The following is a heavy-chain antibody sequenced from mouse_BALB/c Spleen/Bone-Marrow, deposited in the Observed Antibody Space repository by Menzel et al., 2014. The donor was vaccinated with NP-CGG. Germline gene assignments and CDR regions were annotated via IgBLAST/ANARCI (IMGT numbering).Heavy chain of an antibody. V-gene: IGHV1-67*01. CDR1: GYTFTDYA. CDR3: ARDISGYVRAMDY. D-gene: IGHD3-2*01. Sequence: QVQLKQPGPELVSPGVSVKISCKASGYTFTDYAIHWVKQSHSKRLEWIGIISTYSGNTNYNQKFKGKATMTVDKSSSAAYMELARLTSEDSAIYYCARDISGYVRAMDYWGQGTSVTVSS. CDR2: ISTYSGNT. J-gene: IGHJ4*01.